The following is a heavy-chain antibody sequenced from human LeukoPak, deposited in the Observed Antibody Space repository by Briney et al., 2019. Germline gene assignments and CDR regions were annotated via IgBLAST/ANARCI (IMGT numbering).Heavy chain of an antibody. CDR2: ISGSGGST. CDR3: AKGSSLNWFDP. V-gene: IGHV3-23*01. J-gene: IGHJ5*02. D-gene: IGHD3-3*01. CDR1: GFTFSSFG. Sequence: PSGGSLRLSCAASGFTFSSFGMSWVRQAPGKGLEWVSSISGSGGSTYYADSVKGRFTISRDNSKNTLYLQMNSLRAEDTAVYYCAKGSSLNWFDPWGQGTLVTVSS.